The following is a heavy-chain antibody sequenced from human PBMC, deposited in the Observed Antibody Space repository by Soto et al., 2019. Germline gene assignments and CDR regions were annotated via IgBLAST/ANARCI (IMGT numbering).Heavy chain of an antibody. CDR3: ATDLDPIFGVVITPSGHNWFDP. J-gene: IGHJ5*02. Sequence: QVQLVQSGAEVKKPGASVKVSCKVSGYTLTELSMHWVRQAPGKGLEWMGGFDPEDGETIYAQKFQGRVTMTEDTSTDTAYMELSSLRSEDTAVYYCATDLDPIFGVVITPSGHNWFDPWGQGTLVTVSS. D-gene: IGHD3-3*01. CDR1: GYTLTELS. V-gene: IGHV1-24*01. CDR2: FDPEDGET.